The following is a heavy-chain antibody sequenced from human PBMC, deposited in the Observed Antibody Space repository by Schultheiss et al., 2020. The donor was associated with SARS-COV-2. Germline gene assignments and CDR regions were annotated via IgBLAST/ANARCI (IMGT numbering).Heavy chain of an antibody. CDR3: ARDTSIASYFDY. J-gene: IGHJ4*02. CDR1: GGSISSYY. V-gene: IGHV4-59*12. Sequence: SETLSLTCTVSGGSISSYYWSWIRQPPGKGLEWIGYMYYSGSTNYNPSLKSRVTISVDTSRNQFSLKLSSVTAADTAVYYCARDTSIASYFDYWGQGTLVTVSS. CDR2: MYYSGST. D-gene: IGHD6-6*01.